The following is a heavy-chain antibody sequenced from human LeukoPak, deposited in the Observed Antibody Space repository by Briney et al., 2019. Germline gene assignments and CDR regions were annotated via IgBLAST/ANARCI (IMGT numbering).Heavy chain of an antibody. Sequence: PSETLSLTCTVSGGSISSGGYYWSWIRQPPGKGLEWIGYIYHSGSTYYNPSLKSRVTISVDRSKNQFSLKLSSVTAADTAVYYCARNSPTLVDYWGQGTLVTVSS. CDR3: ARNSPTLVDY. CDR1: GGSISSGGYY. J-gene: IGHJ4*02. V-gene: IGHV4-30-2*01. CDR2: IYHSGST. D-gene: IGHD4-23*01.